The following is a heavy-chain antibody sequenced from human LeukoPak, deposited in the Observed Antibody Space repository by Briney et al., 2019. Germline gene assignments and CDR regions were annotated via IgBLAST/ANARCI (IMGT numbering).Heavy chain of an antibody. Sequence: GASVKVSCKVSGYSLTELSKYWVRQAPGKGLEWMGGLDVEDGDGETIYAQKFEGRVTMTEDTSSDTVYMELSGLRSDDTAVYYCAVGDPYQLLKYWGQGTLVTVSS. CDR1: GYSLTELS. CDR2: LDVEDGDGET. V-gene: IGHV1-24*01. J-gene: IGHJ4*02. D-gene: IGHD2-2*01. CDR3: AVGDPYQLLKY.